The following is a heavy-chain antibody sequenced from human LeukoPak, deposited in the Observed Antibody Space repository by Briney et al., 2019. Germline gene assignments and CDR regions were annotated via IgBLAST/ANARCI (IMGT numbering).Heavy chain of an antibody. V-gene: IGHV3-33*01. J-gene: IGHJ4*02. CDR1: GFTFNSYG. CDR2: IWYDGSHK. D-gene: IGHD3-10*01. CDR3: ARGVVRGPRGGYYFDY. Sequence: GGSQRLSCAASGFTFNSYGMHWARQARGKGLEWVSIIWYDGSHKFYVDSVKGRFTISRDNSKNTLYLQMNSLRAEDTAVYYCARGVVRGPRGGYYFDYWGQGTLVTVSS.